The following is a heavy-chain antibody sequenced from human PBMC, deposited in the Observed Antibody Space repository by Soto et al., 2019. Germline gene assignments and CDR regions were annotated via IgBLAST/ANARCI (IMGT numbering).Heavy chain of an antibody. Sequence: QMQLVQSGPEVKKPGTSVKVSCKASGFTFTSSAVQWVRQARGQRLEWIGWIVVGSGNTNYAQKFQERVTITRDMSTSTAYMELSSLRSEDTAVYYCAAPYYDILTGYESGDYWGQGTLVTVSS. CDR3: AAPYYDILTGYESGDY. V-gene: IGHV1-58*01. J-gene: IGHJ4*02. CDR2: IVVGSGNT. D-gene: IGHD3-9*01. CDR1: GFTFTSSA.